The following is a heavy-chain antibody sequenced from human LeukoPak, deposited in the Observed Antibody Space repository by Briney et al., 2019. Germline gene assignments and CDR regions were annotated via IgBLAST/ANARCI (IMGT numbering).Heavy chain of an antibody. D-gene: IGHD3-10*01. CDR3: ARRINPGFGELLPTGAFDI. J-gene: IGHJ3*02. CDR1: GYSISSGYY. CDR2: IYHSGST. Sequence: KTSETLSLTCTVSGYSISSGYYWGWIRQPPGKGLEWIGSIYHSGSTYYNPSLKSRVTISVDTSKNQFSLKLSSVTAADTAVYYCARRINPGFGELLPTGAFDIWGQGTMVTVSS. V-gene: IGHV4-38-2*02.